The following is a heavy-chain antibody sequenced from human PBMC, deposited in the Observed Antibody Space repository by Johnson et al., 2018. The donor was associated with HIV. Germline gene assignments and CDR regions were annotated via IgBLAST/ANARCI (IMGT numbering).Heavy chain of an antibody. D-gene: IGHD1-26*01. J-gene: IGHJ3*01. CDR1: EFTVSSNY. V-gene: IGHV3-66*03. Sequence: VQLVESGRGLIQPGGSLRLSCAASEFTVSSNYMSWVRQAPGKGLEWVSVIYRGGSTYYADSVKGRFTISRENAKNTLYLQMNSLRAEDTALYYCAKGRMGASGSYNVWGQGTMVTVSS. CDR2: IYRGGST. CDR3: AKGRMGASGSYNV.